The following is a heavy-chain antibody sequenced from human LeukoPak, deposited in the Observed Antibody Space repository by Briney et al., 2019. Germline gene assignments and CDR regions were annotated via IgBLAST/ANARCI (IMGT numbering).Heavy chain of an antibody. V-gene: IGHV3-48*04. Sequence: GGSLRLSCAASGFTFSSYSMNWVRQAPGKGLEWVSYISSSSSTIYYADSVKGRFTISRDNAKNSLYLQMNSPRAEDTAVYYCARDKPSIAAVHFDYWGQGTLVTVSS. D-gene: IGHD6-13*01. J-gene: IGHJ4*02. CDR3: ARDKPSIAAVHFDY. CDR1: GFTFSSYS. CDR2: ISSSSSTI.